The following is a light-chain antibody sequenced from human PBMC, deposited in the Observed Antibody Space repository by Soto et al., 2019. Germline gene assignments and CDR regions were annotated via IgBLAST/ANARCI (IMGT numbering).Light chain of an antibody. J-gene: IGKJ5*01. CDR1: EDISSY. CDR2: AAS. V-gene: IGKV1-9*01. CDR3: QQFKNYPIT. Sequence: IQLTQSPASLSASFGDRVTFTCGASEDISSYLVWYQQKPGAAPKLLIYAASALNSGVPSRFRGSGSGTDFTLTISSLHPEDFEVYFCQQFKNYPITFGQGTRLEIK.